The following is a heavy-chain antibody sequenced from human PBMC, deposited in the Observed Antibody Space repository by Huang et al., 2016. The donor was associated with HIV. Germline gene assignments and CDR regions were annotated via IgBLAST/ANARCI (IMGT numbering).Heavy chain of an antibody. CDR3: ARGRGDARGFLGLDF. J-gene: IGHJ4*02. Sequence: QVQLHQWGAGLLKPSETLSLTCAVYGGSFSGPNWTWIRQTPGKGLEWIGEINHSGRTNYSPALKRRVTIPLDPSKNQFSLRLRSVTAADTAVYYCARGRGDARGFLGLDFWGQGTLVTVSS. D-gene: IGHD3-16*01. CDR1: GGSFSGPN. CDR2: INHSGRT. V-gene: IGHV4-34*01.